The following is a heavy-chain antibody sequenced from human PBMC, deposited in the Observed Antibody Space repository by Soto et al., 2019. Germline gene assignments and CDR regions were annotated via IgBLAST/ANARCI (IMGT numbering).Heavy chain of an antibody. CDR1: GITFSNAW. V-gene: IGHV3-15*01. CDR3: TTDLWAGASIGYLHYWFGN. CDR2: INSKTDVGST. D-gene: IGHD3-22*01. Sequence: GGSLRLSCAVPGITFSNAWMSWVRQAPGKGLEWVGRINSKTDVGSTDYAAPMKGGFTSSRDDSNSTLYLQMNSLKAEHTALYYCTTDLWAGASIGYLHYWFGNWGQGTLV. J-gene: IGHJ4*03.